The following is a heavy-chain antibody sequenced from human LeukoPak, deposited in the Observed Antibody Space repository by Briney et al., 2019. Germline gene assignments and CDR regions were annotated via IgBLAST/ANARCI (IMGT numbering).Heavy chain of an antibody. CDR1: GYTFTSYY. CDR2: IKPSGGST. V-gene: IGHV1-46*01. CDR3: ARGKGEYIVVVPAAIISTRNWFDP. J-gene: IGHJ5*02. Sequence: ASVKVSCKASGYTFTSYYMHWVRQAPGQGLEWMGIIKPSGGSTSYAQKFQGRVTMTRDTSTSTVYMELSSLRSEDTAVYYCARGKGEYIVVVPAAIISTRNWFDPWGQGTLVTVSS. D-gene: IGHD2-2*01.